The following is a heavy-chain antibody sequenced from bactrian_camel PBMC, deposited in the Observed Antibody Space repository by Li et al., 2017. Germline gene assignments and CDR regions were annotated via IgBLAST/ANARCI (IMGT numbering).Heavy chain of an antibody. V-gene: IGHV3S54*01. CDR1: GSNDNSNF. CDR2: IETGFGTA. CDR3: AVDRDPDSGVWSDFGY. Sequence: HVQLVESGGGSVQAGGSLRLSCAASGSNDNSNFMAWFRQAPGKEREGVAAIETGFGTAYYVDSVRGRFTMPLDTTKNTVYLQMNSLKTEDTGVYYCAVDRDPDSGVWSDFGYWGQGTQVTVS. D-gene: IGHD5*01. J-gene: IGHJ6*01.